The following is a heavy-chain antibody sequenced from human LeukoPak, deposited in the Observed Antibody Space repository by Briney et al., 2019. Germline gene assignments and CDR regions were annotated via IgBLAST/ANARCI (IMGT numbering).Heavy chain of an antibody. CDR2: ISWNSGSI. CDR1: GFTFEDYA. D-gene: IGHD4-17*01. J-gene: IGHJ4*02. V-gene: IGHV3-9*01. Sequence: GRSLRLSCAASGFTFEDYAMHWVRQAPGKGLEWVSGISWNSGSIGYADSVKGRFTIFRDNAKNSLYLQMNSLRAEDTALYYCATSQGVTTDFDYWGQGTLVTVSS. CDR3: ATSQGVTTDFDY.